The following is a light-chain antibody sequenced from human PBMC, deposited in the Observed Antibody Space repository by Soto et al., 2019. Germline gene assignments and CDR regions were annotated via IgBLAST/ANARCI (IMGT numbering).Light chain of an antibody. CDR3: QQYGSSQT. CDR1: QSVSSY. CDR2: GAS. V-gene: IGKV3-20*01. J-gene: IGKJ1*01. Sequence: IVLTQSPATLSLSPGERATISCRASQSVSSYLAWYQPKPGQAPRLRIYGASSRATGIPDRLSGSGSGTDFTLTISRMEPEDFAVYYCQQYGSSQTVGQGTKVDIK.